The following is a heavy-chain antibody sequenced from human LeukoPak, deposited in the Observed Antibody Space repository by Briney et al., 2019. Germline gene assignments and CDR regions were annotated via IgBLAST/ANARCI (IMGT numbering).Heavy chain of an antibody. CDR1: GFIFSHHG. V-gene: IGHV3-33*01. D-gene: IGHD4-11*01. Sequence: PGGSLRLSCAASGFIFSHHGMHWVRQAPGKGLEWVAVIWSDGTNRFYGGSVKGRFTISRDNSQNAVFLQMNSLRVEDTAMYYCARDAQRGFDYSNSLKYWGHGTRVTVSS. CDR3: ARDAQRGFDYSNSLKY. CDR2: IWSDGTNR. J-gene: IGHJ4*01.